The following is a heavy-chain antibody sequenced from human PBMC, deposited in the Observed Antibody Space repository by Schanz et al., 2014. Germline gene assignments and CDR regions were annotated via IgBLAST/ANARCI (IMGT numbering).Heavy chain of an antibody. V-gene: IGHV4-59*08. CDR1: GGSISGYY. J-gene: IGHJ5*01. CDR2: IHYSRGT. Sequence: QVQLQESGPGLVKPSETLSLTCAVSGGSISGYYWSWIRQPPGKGLEWIAFIHYSRGTNYNPSLKGRVTISVDTPKNEFARRVPSVPAADTAVYYCAKTPREYCNYDNCPNWFDSWGQGTLVTASS. CDR3: AKTPREYCNYDNCPNWFDS. D-gene: IGHD2-15*01.